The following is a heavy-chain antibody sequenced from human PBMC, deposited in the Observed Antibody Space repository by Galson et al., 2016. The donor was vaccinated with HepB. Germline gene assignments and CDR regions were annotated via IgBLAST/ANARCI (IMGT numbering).Heavy chain of an antibody. CDR2: ISGSSGNT. V-gene: IGHV1-18*01. Sequence: KVSCKASGYTFTAYGVTWVRQAPGQGLEWVGTISGSSGNTKYAQKFQNRVTLTRDISTSTANMELRSLKSDDTAVYYCAKDVLFDFVWDNYRRGYRFGLDIWGQGTTVTVSS. D-gene: IGHD3-16*02. CDR3: AKDVLFDFVWDNYRRGYRFGLDI. J-gene: IGHJ6*02. CDR1: GYTFTAYG.